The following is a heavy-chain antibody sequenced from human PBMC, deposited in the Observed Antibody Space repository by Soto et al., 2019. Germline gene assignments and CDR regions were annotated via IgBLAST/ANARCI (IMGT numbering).Heavy chain of an antibody. V-gene: IGHV3-30*18. J-gene: IGHJ4*02. Sequence: GGSLRLSCVASGFTLSNYGMHWVRQAPGKGLEWVAVVSYDGSNKYYADSVKGRFTISRDISKNTLYLQMDSLRAEDTAVYYCAKGPWLGGQWEDYWGQGTLVTVSS. CDR2: VSYDGSNK. CDR3: AKGPWLGGQWEDY. CDR1: GFTLSNYG. D-gene: IGHD3-10*01.